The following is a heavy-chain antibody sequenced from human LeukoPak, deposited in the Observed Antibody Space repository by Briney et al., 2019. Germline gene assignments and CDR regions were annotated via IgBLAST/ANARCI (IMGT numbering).Heavy chain of an antibody. Sequence: SETLSLTCTVSGGSISSGDYYWSWIRQPPGKGLEWIGYIYYSGSTYYNPSLKSRVTISVDTSKNQFSLKLSSVTAADTAVYHCVRGAMVRGVTTYYFDYWGQGTLVTVSS. CDR2: IYYSGST. CDR3: VRGAMVRGVTTYYFDY. J-gene: IGHJ4*02. D-gene: IGHD3-10*01. CDR1: GGSISSGDYY. V-gene: IGHV4-30-4*01.